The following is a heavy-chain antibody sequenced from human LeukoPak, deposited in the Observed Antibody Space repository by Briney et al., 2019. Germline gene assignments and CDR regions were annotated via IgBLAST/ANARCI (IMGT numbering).Heavy chain of an antibody. CDR1: GYTFTSYY. J-gene: IGHJ4*02. CDR3: AREGRVERWLQIIGRSEHGRDY. V-gene: IGHV1-46*01. Sequence: ASVKVSCKASGYTFTSYYMHWVRQAPGQGLEWMGIINPSGGSTSYAQKFQGRVTMTRDTSISTAYMELSRLRSDDTAVYYCAREGRVERWLQIIGRSEHGRDYWGQGTLVTVSS. CDR2: INPSGGST. D-gene: IGHD5-24*01.